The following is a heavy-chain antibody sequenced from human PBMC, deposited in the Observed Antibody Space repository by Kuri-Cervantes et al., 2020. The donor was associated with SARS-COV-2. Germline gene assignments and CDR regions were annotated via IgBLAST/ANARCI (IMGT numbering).Heavy chain of an antibody. Sequence: GGSLRLSCAASGFTFSSYWMSWVRQAPGKGLEWVANIKQDGSEKYYVDSVKGRFTISRDNAKNSLYLQMNSLRAEGTAVYYCARGRQWLALYYFDYWGQGTLVTVSS. V-gene: IGHV3-7*01. D-gene: IGHD6-19*01. CDR3: ARGRQWLALYYFDY. CDR2: IKQDGSEK. J-gene: IGHJ4*02. CDR1: GFTFSSYW.